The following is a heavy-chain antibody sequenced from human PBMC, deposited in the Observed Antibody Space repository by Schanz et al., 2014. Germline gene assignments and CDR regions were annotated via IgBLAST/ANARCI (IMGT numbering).Heavy chain of an antibody. CDR2: ISPYNGNT. V-gene: IGHV1-18*01. CDR3: ARGPLGTSP. CDR1: GYTFTAYG. D-gene: IGHD5-12*01. Sequence: QVQLVQSGAEVKKPGASVKVSCQTSGYTFTAYGINWVRQAPGQGLEWMGWISPYNGNTNYAQKLQGRVTFTADKSTSTAYMELSSLKSEDTAVYYCARGPLGTSPWGQGTLVTVSS. J-gene: IGHJ5*02.